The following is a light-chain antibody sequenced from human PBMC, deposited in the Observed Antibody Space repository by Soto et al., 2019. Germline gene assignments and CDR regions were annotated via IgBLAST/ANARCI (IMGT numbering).Light chain of an antibody. J-gene: IGLJ1*01. V-gene: IGLV1-51*01. CDR1: GSNIANNY. CDR2: DNY. Sequence: QSVLTQPPSFSAAPGQKVTISCSGSGSNIANNYVSWYQQLPGTAPKLLIYDNYQRLSGIPDRFSGSKSGTSATLGITGLQTGDEDDYYCGTWDSSLSAYVFGSGTKLTVL. CDR3: GTWDSSLSAYV.